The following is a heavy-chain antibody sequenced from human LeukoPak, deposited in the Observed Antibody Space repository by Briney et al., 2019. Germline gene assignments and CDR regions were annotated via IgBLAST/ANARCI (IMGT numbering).Heavy chain of an antibody. J-gene: IGHJ4*02. CDR1: GFTFRTYW. CDR2: IKAEGSDK. V-gene: IGHV3-7*05. Sequence: GGSLRLSCVASGFTFRTYWMSWVRQAPGKGLEWVANIKAEGSDKYYVDSVKGRFTISRDDAKNSVYLQMSSLRVEDTAVYYCARDGIDYWGQGTLVTVSS. CDR3: ARDGIDY.